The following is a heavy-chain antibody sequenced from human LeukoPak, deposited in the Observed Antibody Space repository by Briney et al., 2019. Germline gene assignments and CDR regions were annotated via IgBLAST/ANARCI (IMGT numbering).Heavy chain of an antibody. D-gene: IGHD1-1*01. CDR3: ARGPPRGKYYYMDV. Sequence: GGSLRLSCAASGFTFSSFDMHWVRQPTGQGPGWVSTIGTASDTYYPGSVEGRFTLSRDNAKNSLYLQMNSLTAGDTAVYYCARGPPRGKYYYMDVWGKGTTVTVSS. V-gene: IGHV3-13*01. CDR1: GFTFSSFD. J-gene: IGHJ6*03. CDR2: IGTASDT.